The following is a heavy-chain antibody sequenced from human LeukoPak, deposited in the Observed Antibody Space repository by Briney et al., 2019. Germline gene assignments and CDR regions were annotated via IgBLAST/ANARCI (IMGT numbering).Heavy chain of an antibody. Sequence: GGSLRLSCAASGLTFSRYSFNWVRQAPGKGLEWVSYISSSGSTIYYADSVKGRFSISRDNAKNALYLQMNSLRAEDTAVYYYTRDLMDYDVSTGLHHYYMDVWGQGTTVTVSS. D-gene: IGHD3-9*01. J-gene: IGHJ6*02. V-gene: IGHV3-48*04. CDR3: TRDLMDYDVSTGLHHYYMDV. CDR2: ISSSGSTI. CDR1: GLTFSRYS.